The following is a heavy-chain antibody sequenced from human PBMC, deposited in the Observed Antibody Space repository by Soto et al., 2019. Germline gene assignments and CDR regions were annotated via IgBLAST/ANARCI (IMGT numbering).Heavy chain of an antibody. CDR2: ISGSGGST. J-gene: IGHJ4*02. CDR3: AKDQGSSWYEIDY. Sequence: EVQLLESGGGLVQPGGSLRLSCAASGFTFSNYAVTWVRQAPGKGLEWVSTISGSGGSTYYADSGKGRFTISRDNSKNTLELQMNSLRAEETAVYDCAKDQGSSWYEIDYWGQGTLVTVSS. D-gene: IGHD6-13*01. V-gene: IGHV3-23*01. CDR1: GFTFSNYA.